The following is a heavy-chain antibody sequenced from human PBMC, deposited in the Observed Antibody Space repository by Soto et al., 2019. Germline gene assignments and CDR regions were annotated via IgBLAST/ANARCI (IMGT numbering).Heavy chain of an antibody. J-gene: IGHJ4*02. CDR2: IYYSGST. CDR3: ARDSSSSEDYFDY. V-gene: IGHV4-30-4*01. D-gene: IGHD6-6*01. Sequence: SETLSLTCTVSGGSISSGDYYWSWIRQPPGKGLEWIGYIYYSGSTYYNPSLKSRVTISVDTSKNQFSLKLSSVTAADTAVYYCARDSSSSEDYFDYWGQGTLVTVSS. CDR1: GGSISSGDYY.